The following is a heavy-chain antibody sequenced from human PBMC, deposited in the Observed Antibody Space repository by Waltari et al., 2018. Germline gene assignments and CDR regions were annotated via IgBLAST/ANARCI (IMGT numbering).Heavy chain of an antibody. D-gene: IGHD2-15*01. J-gene: IGHJ6*02. CDR2: IYSGGIT. CDR1: GFNVTTNY. V-gene: IGHV3-53*01. Sequence: ELQLVESGGGLIQPGGSLRLSCAASGFNVTTNYMSGVRQALGKGLEWISVIYSGGITYYADSVKGRFTISRDSYRNTLSLQMISLRAEDTAVYYCARAESGGMFDYYYGMDVWGQGTTVTVSS. CDR3: ARAESGGMFDYYYGMDV.